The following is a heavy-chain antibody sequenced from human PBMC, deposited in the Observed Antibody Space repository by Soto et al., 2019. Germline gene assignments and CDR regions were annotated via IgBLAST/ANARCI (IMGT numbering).Heavy chain of an antibody. V-gene: IGHV4-39*01. D-gene: IGHD1-1*01. Sequence: SETLSLTCTVSGGSIVTGSYYWGWIRQPPGKGLEWLGHIYYSGNTYYPPSLKSRVTISVDTSKNQFSLRLSSVTAADTAVYYCARLPQEYNYYGMDVWGQGTAVTVSS. J-gene: IGHJ6*01. CDR2: IYYSGNT. CDR3: ARLPQEYNYYGMDV. CDR1: GGSIVTGSYY.